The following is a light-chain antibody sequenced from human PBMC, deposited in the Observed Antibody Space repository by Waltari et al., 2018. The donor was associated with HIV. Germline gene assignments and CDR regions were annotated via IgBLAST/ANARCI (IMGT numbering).Light chain of an antibody. CDR2: GAS. CDR3: QHFGSSHLT. CDR1: QSVSSSY. V-gene: IGKV3-20*01. Sequence: EIVLTQSPGTLSLSPGERGTLSCRASQSVSSSYLAWYQQKPGQAPRLLIYGASSRATGIPDRFSGSGSGTDFTLSISGLDPEDFAVYYCQHFGSSHLTFGGGTKVEIK. J-gene: IGKJ4*01.